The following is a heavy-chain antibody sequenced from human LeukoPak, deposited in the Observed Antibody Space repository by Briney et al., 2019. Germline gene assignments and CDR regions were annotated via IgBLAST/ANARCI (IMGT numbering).Heavy chain of an antibody. Sequence: GGSLRLSCAASGFTFSSHWMHWVRQAPGKGPVWVSHIKSDGSGTSYADSVKGRFTISRDNAKNTLYLQMNSLRAEDTAIYYCARALGYWGQGTLVTVSS. CDR3: ARALGY. V-gene: IGHV3-74*01. CDR2: IKSDGSGT. J-gene: IGHJ4*02. CDR1: GFTFSSHW.